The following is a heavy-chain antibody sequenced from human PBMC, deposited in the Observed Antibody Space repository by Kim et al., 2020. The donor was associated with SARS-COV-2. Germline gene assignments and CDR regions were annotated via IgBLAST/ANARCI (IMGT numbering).Heavy chain of an antibody. J-gene: IGHJ3*02. V-gene: IGHV3-7*01. CDR2: IKQDGNQK. CDR1: GFTFSIYW. D-gene: IGHD6-19*01. Sequence: GGSLRLSCAASGFTFSIYWMTWVRQAPGKGLEWVANIKQDGNQKYYVDSVKGPFTISRDNAKNSLYLQMNSLRAEDTAVYYCARDGDLYSSGKYAFDIWGQGTMVTVSS. CDR3: ARDGDLYSSGKYAFDI.